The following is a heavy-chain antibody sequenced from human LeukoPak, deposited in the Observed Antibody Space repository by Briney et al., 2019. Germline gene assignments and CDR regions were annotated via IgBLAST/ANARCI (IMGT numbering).Heavy chain of an antibody. CDR3: ATHDPGDYRTDFAY. CDR1: GFTFSTYG. Sequence: GGSLRLSCAASGFTFSTYGMDWVRQAPGKGLAGVSSISGIGSTFYAVSVKGRFTISRHKSKKTLYVQFKSLRAEDTALYYCATHDPGDYRTDFAYWGQGTLVTVSS. D-gene: IGHD4-17*01. V-gene: IGHV3-23*01. CDR2: ISGIGST. J-gene: IGHJ4*02.